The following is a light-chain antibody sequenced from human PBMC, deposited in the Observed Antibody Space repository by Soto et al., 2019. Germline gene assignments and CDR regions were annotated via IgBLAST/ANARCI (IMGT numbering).Light chain of an antibody. V-gene: IGKV3-15*01. CDR2: GAS. CDR3: QQYNNWPPDRT. CDR1: QSVSSN. Sequence: EIVMTQSPATLSVSPGERATLSCRASQSVSSNLAWYQQKPGQAPRILIYGASTRATGIPARFSGSGSGTEFTLTISSLQSEDCAIYFCQQYNNWPPDRTFGQGTKVEIK. J-gene: IGKJ1*01.